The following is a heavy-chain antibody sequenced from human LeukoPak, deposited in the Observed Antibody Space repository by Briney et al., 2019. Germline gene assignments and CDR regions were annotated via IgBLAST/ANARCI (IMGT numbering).Heavy chain of an antibody. CDR2: IIPIFGTA. D-gene: IGHD6-19*01. J-gene: IGHJ4*02. CDR3: AKIAVANSAFDY. Sequence: SVKVSCKASGGTFSSYAISWVRQAPGQGLDWMGGIIPIFGTANYAQKFQGRVTITADESTSTAYMELSSLRSEDTAVYYCAKIAVANSAFDYWGQGTLVTVSS. CDR1: GGTFSSYA. V-gene: IGHV1-69*13.